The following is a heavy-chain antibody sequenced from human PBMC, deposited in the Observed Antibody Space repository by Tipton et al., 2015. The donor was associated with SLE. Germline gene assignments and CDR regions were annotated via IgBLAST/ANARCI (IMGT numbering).Heavy chain of an antibody. CDR2: ISYDGSNK. CDR3: AKDQYYYDSSGYYPPLDAFDI. J-gene: IGHJ3*02. V-gene: IGHV3-30*18. Sequence: SLRLSCAASGFTFSSYGMHWVRQAPGKGLEWVAVISYDGSNKYYADSVKGRFTISRDNSKNTLYLQMNSLRAEDTAVYYCAKDQYYYDSSGYYPPLDAFDIWGQGTMVTVSS. D-gene: IGHD3-22*01. CDR1: GFTFSSYG.